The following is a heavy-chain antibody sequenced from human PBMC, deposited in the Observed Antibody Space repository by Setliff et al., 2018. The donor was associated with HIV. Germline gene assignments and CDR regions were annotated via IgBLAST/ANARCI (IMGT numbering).Heavy chain of an antibody. J-gene: IGHJ4*02. CDR1: NGSISSSSYF. CDR3: ARRGIIAGTTDF. V-gene: IGHV4-39*01. CDR2: IFYSGST. Sequence: SETLSLTCTVSNGSISSSSYFWGWVRQPQGQGLEWIGNIFYSGSTYSDPSLKSRVLISVDTSKNQCSLKLTSVTAADTAVYYCARRGIIAGTTDFWGQGTPVTVSS. D-gene: IGHD1-7*01.